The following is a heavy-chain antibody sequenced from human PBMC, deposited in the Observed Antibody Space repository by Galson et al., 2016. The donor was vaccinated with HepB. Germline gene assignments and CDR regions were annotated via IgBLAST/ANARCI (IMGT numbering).Heavy chain of an antibody. CDR1: GFTFSNYS. D-gene: IGHD4-23*01. CDR2: ITSSSSTI. CDR3: ARESYYGGNSLDQYYFDY. J-gene: IGHJ4*02. V-gene: IGHV3-48*02. Sequence: SLRLSCAVSGFTFSNYSMDWVRQAPGKGLEWVSYITSSSSTIYYADSVKGRFTISRDNAKNSLYLQMNSLRDEDTAVYYCARESYYGGNSLDQYYFDYWGQGTLVTVSS.